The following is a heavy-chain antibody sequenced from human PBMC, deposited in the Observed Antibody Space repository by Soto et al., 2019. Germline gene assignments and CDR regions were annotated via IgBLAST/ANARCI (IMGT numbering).Heavy chain of an antibody. CDR3: ARGRQPDVYYYYCGLDV. J-gene: IGHJ6*02. CDR1: GGSFSGYS. Sequence: QVQLQQWGAGLLKPSETLSLTCGVYGGSFSGYSWNWIRQPPGKGLEWIGEINHSGSTNYRPSLNSRVPIALDTSSNRAPLNRSSGTAAATAGYDGARGRQPDVYYYYCGLDVWGQGATVTVSS. CDR2: INHSGST. V-gene: IGHV4-34*01.